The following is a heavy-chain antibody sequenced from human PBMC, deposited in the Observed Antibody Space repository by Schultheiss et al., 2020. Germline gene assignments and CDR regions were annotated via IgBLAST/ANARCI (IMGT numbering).Heavy chain of an antibody. D-gene: IGHD3-22*01. CDR1: GGSITSSSYY. CDR3: AREGADYYDSSGYLDY. CDR2: IYYTGRT. V-gene: IGHV4-39*07. J-gene: IGHJ4*02. Sequence: SETLSLTCTVSGGSITSSSYYWGWIRQPPGKGLEWIGSIYYTGRTYYNPSLESRGIISVDTSKNQISLKLSSVTAADTAVYYCAREGADYYDSSGYLDYWGQGTLVTVAS.